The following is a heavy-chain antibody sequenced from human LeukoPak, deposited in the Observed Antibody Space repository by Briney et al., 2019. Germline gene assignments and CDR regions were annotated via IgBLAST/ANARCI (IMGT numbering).Heavy chain of an antibody. Sequence: SETLSLTCTVSGVSISSIIYYWGWIRQPPGKGLEWIGSIHYSGSTYYNPSLKSRVTISVDTSKNQFSLKLSSVTAADTAVYYCASLRTSGYYHWGQGTLVTVSS. J-gene: IGHJ1*01. D-gene: IGHD3-22*01. CDR2: IHYSGST. V-gene: IGHV4-39*07. CDR1: GVSISSIIYY. CDR3: ASLRTSGYYH.